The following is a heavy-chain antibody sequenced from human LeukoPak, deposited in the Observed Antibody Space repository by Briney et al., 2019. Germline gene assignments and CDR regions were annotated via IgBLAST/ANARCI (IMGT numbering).Heavy chain of an antibody. Sequence: GGSLRLSCAASGFTFSSYSMNWVRQAPGKGLEWVSYISSSGSTIYYADSVKGRFTISRDNAKNSLYLQMNSLRAEDTAVYYCARDRYYYYYYMDVWGKGTTVTISS. CDR2: ISSSGSTI. J-gene: IGHJ6*03. CDR3: ARDRYYYYYYMDV. CDR1: GFTFSSYS. V-gene: IGHV3-48*04.